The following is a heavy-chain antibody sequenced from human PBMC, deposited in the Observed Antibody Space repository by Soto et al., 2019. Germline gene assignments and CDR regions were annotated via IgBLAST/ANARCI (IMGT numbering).Heavy chain of an antibody. J-gene: IGHJ6*03. CDR2: ISSSSSYI. CDR3: ARARRYFDWLKSVEVYYYYYMDV. D-gene: IGHD3-9*01. V-gene: IGHV3-21*01. Sequence: EVQLVESGGGLVKPGGSLRLSCAASGFTFSSYSMNWVRQAPGKGLEWVSSISSSSSYIYYADSVKGRFTISRDNAKNSPYLQMNSLRAEDTAVYYCARARRYFDWLKSVEVYYYYYMDVWGKGTTVTVSS. CDR1: GFTFSSYS.